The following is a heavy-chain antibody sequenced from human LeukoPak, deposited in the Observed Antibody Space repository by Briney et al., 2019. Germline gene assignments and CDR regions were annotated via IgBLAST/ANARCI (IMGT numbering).Heavy chain of an antibody. V-gene: IGHV3-13*01. J-gene: IGHJ4*02. D-gene: IGHD2-2*01. CDR1: GFTFSSYD. CDR3: AKDYLSIVVVPAAMTGY. Sequence: GGSLRLSCAASGFTFSSYDMHWVRQATGKGLEWVSAIGTAGDTYYADSVKGRFTISRDNSKNTLYLQMNSLRAEDTAVYYCAKDYLSIVVVPAAMTGYWGQGTLVTVSS. CDR2: IGTAGDT.